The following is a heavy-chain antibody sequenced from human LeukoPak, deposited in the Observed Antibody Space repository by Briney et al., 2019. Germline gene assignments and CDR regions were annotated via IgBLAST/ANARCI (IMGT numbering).Heavy chain of an antibody. CDR3: AKDSSVPYGITD. J-gene: IGHJ4*02. D-gene: IGHD4-17*01. CDR1: GFTFSKYA. V-gene: IGHV3-23*01. CDR2: ISGSDGNT. Sequence: GGSLRLSCAASGFTFSKYAMSWVRQAPGMGLEWVSAISGSDGNTFYADSVKGRFTISRDNSKNTLSLQMNSLRAEDTALYYCAKDSSVPYGITDWGQGTLVTVSS.